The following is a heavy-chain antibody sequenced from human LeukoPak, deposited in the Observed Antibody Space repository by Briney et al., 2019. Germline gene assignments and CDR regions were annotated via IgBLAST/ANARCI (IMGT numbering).Heavy chain of an antibody. CDR3: ARGALEYSSSNWFDP. CDR1: GGTFSSYA. V-gene: IGHV1-69*05. D-gene: IGHD6-6*01. CDR2: IIPIFGTA. Sequence: SVKVSCKASGGTFSSYAISWVRQAPGQGLEWMGGIIPIFGTANYAQKFQGRVTITTDEPTSTAYMELSSLRSEDTAVYYCARGALEYSSSNWFDPWGQGTLVTVSS. J-gene: IGHJ5*02.